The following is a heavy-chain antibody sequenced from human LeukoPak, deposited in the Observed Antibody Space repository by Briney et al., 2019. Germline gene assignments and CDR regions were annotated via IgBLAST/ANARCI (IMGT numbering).Heavy chain of an antibody. CDR3: ARPRGFYYYGSGSYYTYFDY. V-gene: IGHV1-18*01. J-gene: IGHJ4*02. CDR1: GYTFTSYG. Sequence: ASVKVSCKASGYTFTSYGISWVRQAPGQGLEWMGWISAYNGNTNYAQKLQGRVTMTTDTSTNTAYMELRSPRSDDTAVYYCARPRGFYYYGSGSYYTYFDYWGQGTLVTVSS. D-gene: IGHD3-10*01. CDR2: ISAYNGNT.